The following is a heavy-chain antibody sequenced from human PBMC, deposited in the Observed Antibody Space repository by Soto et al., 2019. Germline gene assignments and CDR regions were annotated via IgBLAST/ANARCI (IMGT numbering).Heavy chain of an antibody. CDR2: MYYSGST. CDR3: ASQFRVGSNALGY. Sequence: QVQLQESGPGLVKPSETLSLTCTVSGGSISSDYWSWIRQPPGKGLEWIGYMYYSGSTNYNPSLKSRVTISVDTSKNQFSLKLSSVTAADTAVYYCASQFRVGSNALGYWGQGTLVTVSS. CDR1: GGSISSDY. J-gene: IGHJ4*02. V-gene: IGHV4-59*08. D-gene: IGHD2-2*01.